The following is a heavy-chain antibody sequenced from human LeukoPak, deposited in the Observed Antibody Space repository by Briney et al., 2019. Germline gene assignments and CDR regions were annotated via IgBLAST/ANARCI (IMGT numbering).Heavy chain of an antibody. V-gene: IGHV4-61*08. CDR1: GGSISSGDYY. J-gene: IGHJ4*02. CDR2: IYYSGST. Sequence: SETLSLTCTVSGGSISSGDYYWSWIRQPPGKGLEWLGYIYYSGSTNYNPSLKSRVTISVDTSKNQFSLKLSSVTAADTAVYYCARGEMATITAFDYWGQGTLVTVSS. D-gene: IGHD5-24*01. CDR3: ARGEMATITAFDY.